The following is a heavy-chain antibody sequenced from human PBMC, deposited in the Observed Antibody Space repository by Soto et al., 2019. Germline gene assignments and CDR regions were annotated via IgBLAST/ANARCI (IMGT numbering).Heavy chain of an antibody. D-gene: IGHD6-13*01. CDR1: GYSFTSYW. V-gene: IGHV5-51*01. Sequence: PGESLKISCKGSGYSFTSYWIGWVRQMPGKGLEWMGIIYPGDSDTRYSPSFQGQVTISADKSFSTAYLQWSSLKASDTAMYYCARTAAAGKYYYGVDVWAQGTTVTVSS. J-gene: IGHJ6*02. CDR3: ARTAAAGKYYYGVDV. CDR2: IYPGDSDT.